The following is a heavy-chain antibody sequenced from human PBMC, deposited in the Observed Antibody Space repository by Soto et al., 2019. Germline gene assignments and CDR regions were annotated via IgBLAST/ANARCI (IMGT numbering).Heavy chain of an antibody. J-gene: IGHJ4*02. CDR3: TTGTGWGVVVVPAAIFDY. V-gene: IGHV3-15*01. D-gene: IGHD2-2*01. Sequence: EVQLVESGGGLVKPGGSLRLSCAASGFTFSNAWMSWVRQAPGKGLEWVGRIKSKTDGGTTDYAAPVKGRFTISRDDSKNTLYLQMNSLKTEDTAVYYCTTGTGWGVVVVPAAIFDYWGQGTLVTVSS. CDR2: IKSKTDGGTT. CDR1: GFTFSNAW.